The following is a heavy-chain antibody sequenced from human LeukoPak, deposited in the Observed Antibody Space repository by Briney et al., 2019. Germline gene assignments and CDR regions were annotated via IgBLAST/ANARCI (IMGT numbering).Heavy chain of an antibody. CDR2: ISGSGGST. Sequence: GGSLRLSCAASGFTFSSYAMSWVRQAPGKGLEWVSAISGSGGSTYYADSVKGRFTVSRDNSKNTLYLQMNSLRAEDTAVYYCAKLPGGVPTLPFDYWGQGTLVTVSS. J-gene: IGHJ4*02. D-gene: IGHD3-16*01. CDR1: GFTFSSYA. V-gene: IGHV3-23*01. CDR3: AKLPGGVPTLPFDY.